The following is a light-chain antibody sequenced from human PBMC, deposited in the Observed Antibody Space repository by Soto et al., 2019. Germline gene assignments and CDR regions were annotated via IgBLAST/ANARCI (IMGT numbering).Light chain of an antibody. J-gene: IGKJ2*01. CDR3: QQTFTTPYT. V-gene: IGKV1-39*01. CDR2: AAS. CDR1: QDSSNY. Sequence: DTQMTQSPSSLSASVGDRVTITCRASQDSSNYLNWYQQKPGKAPRLLLYAASTLQTGVPSRFSGSGSGTEFTLTISNLQPEDFATYYCQQTFTTPYTFVQGTKLEVK.